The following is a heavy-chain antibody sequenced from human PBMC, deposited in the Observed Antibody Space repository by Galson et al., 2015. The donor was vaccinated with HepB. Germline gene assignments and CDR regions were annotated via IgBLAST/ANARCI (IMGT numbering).Heavy chain of an antibody. CDR3: ARDRSSSDY. V-gene: IGHV1-18*01. D-gene: IGHD6-13*01. J-gene: IGHJ4*02. CDR1: GYTFKSYG. Sequence: SVKVSCKASGYTFKSYGISWVRQAPGQGLEWMGWISPYNGNTNYAQRLQDRVTVTRDTSTSTVYMELRSLRSDDTAVYYCARDRSSSDYWCQGTLVTVSS. CDR2: ISPYNGNT.